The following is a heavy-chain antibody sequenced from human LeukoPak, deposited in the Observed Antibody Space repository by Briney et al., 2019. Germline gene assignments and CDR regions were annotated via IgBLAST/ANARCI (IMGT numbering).Heavy chain of an antibody. CDR1: GGTFSSYA. CDR2: IIPIFGTA. Sequence: SVKVSCKASGGTFSSYAISWVRQAPGQGLEWMGGIIPIFGTANYAQKFQGRVTITADKSTSTAYMELSSLRSEDTAVYYCARDVYGGNSPLDYWGQGTLVTVSA. D-gene: IGHD4-23*01. V-gene: IGHV1-69*06. CDR3: ARDVYGGNSPLDY. J-gene: IGHJ4*02.